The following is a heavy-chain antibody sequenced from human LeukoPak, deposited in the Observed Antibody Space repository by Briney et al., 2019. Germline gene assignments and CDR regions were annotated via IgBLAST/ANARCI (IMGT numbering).Heavy chain of an antibody. V-gene: IGHV3-23*01. CDR1: GFTFSSYA. J-gene: IGHJ4*02. CDR2: ITSSGGGT. D-gene: IGHD3-10*01. CDR3: ANDYRSGSFHDF. Sequence: GGSLRLSCAASGFTFSSYAMSWVRRAPGEGLEWVSAITSSGGGTYYADSVKGRFTISRDNSKNTLYLQMNTLRAEDTAVYYCANDYRSGSFHDFWGQGTLVTVSS.